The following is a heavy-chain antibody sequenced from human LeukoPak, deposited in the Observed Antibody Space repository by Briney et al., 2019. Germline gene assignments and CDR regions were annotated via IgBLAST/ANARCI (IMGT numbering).Heavy chain of an antibody. D-gene: IGHD3-9*01. CDR2: INPNSGGT. CDR3: ARFRYFDWFYRGLVAFDI. Sequence: ASVKVSCKASGYTFTGYYMHWVRQAPGQGLEWMGWINPNSGGTNYAQKFQGRVTMTRDTSISTAYMELSRLRSDDTAVYYCARFRYFDWFYRGLVAFDIWGQGTMVTVSS. CDR1: GYTFTGYY. J-gene: IGHJ3*02. V-gene: IGHV1-2*02.